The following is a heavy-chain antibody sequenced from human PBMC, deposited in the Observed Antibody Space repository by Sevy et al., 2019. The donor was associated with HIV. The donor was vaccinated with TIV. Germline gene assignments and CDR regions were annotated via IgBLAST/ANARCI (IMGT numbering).Heavy chain of an antibody. D-gene: IGHD3-10*01. CDR2: ISAYNGNT. CDR3: ARPSSGSYLMSSDY. CDR1: GYTFTNYG. J-gene: IGHJ4*02. V-gene: IGHV1-18*04. Sequence: ASVKVSCKASGYTFTNYGISWVRQAPGQGLEWMGWISAYNGNTNYAQKLQGRVTMTTDTSTSTAYMELRSLRSDDTAVYYCARPSSGSYLMSSDYWGQGTLVTVSS.